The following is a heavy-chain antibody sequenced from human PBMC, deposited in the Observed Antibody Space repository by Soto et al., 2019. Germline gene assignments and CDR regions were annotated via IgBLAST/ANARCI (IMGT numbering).Heavy chain of an antibody. CDR1: GFSLSTSGVG. CDR2: IYWDDDN. V-gene: IGHV2-5*02. Sequence: SGPTLVNPTQTLTLTCTFSGFSLSTSGVGVGWIRQPPGKALEWLALIYWDDDNRYRPSLKGRFTITKDTSKNQVVLTMTNMDPVETATYYCGHRARGATFDYWGQGMLVTVSS. D-gene: IGHD3-10*01. J-gene: IGHJ4*02. CDR3: GHRARGATFDY.